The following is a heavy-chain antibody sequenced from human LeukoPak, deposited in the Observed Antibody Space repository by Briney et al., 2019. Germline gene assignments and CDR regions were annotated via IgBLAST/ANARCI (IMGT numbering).Heavy chain of an antibody. CDR3: AKEGDSSGYPRGRLDY. D-gene: IGHD3-22*01. CDR1: GFTFSTYA. J-gene: IGHJ4*02. CDR2: VSDGGGNT. Sequence: GGSLRLSCVASGFTFSTYAMIWVRQPPGKGLEWVSAVSDGGGNTYYADSVKGRFTISRDNSKNTVYLQMNSLRAEDTAVYFCAKEGDSSGYPRGRLDYWGQGALVTVSS. V-gene: IGHV3-23*01.